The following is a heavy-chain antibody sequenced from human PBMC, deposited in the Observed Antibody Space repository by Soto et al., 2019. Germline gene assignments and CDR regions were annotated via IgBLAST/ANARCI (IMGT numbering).Heavy chain of an antibody. V-gene: IGHV4-34*01. J-gene: IGHJ6*02. CDR1: GGSFSGYY. D-gene: IGHD3-10*01. CDR3: AEGTYYYGSGASGNYYYYYGMDV. Sequence: SETLSLTCAVYGGSFSGYYWSWIRQPPGKGLEWIGEIYHSGSTNYNPSLKSRVTISVDTSKNQFSLKLSSVTAADTAVYYCAEGTYYYGSGASGNYYYYYGMDVWGQGTTVTVSS. CDR2: IYHSGST.